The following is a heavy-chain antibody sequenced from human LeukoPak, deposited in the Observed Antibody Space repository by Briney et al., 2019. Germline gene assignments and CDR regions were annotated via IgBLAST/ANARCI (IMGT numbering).Heavy chain of an antibody. J-gene: IGHJ6*03. V-gene: IGHV3-7*01. CDR3: ARGRIAVAGTYIPSNWGPQLYYMDV. CDR1: GFTVSNKY. CDR2: IKQDGSEK. D-gene: IGHD6-19*01. Sequence: GGSLRLSCAASGFTVSNKYMTWVRQAPGKGLEWVANIKQDGSEKYYVDSVKGRFTISRDSAENSLYLQMNSLRAEDTAVYYCARGRIAVAGTYIPSNWGPQLYYMDVWGKGTTVTVSS.